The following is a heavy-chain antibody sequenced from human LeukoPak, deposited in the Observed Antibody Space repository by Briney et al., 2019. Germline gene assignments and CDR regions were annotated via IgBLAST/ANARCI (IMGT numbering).Heavy chain of an antibody. CDR3: ARDPQQLVGATGGGFNF. CDR1: GYTFTGYY. J-gene: IGHJ4*02. Sequence: GASVKVSCKASGYTFTGYYIHWVRQAPGQGLEWMGWINPNTGGTNYAQKFQDRVTMTRDTSISTAYMELSRLRSDDTAVYYCARDPQQLVGATGGGFNFWGQGTLVTVSS. V-gene: IGHV1-2*02. D-gene: IGHD1-26*01. CDR2: INPNTGGT.